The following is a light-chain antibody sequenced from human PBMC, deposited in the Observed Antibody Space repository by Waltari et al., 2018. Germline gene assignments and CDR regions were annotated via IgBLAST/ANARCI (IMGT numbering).Light chain of an antibody. CDR2: EVI. V-gene: IGLV2-23*02. Sequence: QSALTQPASVSGTPGQSITISCTGTSSDVGNYDLVSWYQQHPGKAPKLLVCEVIKRPAVVSSRFSGSKSGNTASLTISGLQAEDEADYYCCSYAGRGTYVFGSGTKVTVL. CDR1: SSDVGNYDL. J-gene: IGLJ1*01. CDR3: CSYAGRGTYV.